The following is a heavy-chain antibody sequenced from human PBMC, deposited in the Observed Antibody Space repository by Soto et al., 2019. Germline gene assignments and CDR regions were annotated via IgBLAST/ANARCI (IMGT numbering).Heavy chain of an antibody. V-gene: IGHV4-59*01. CDR3: ASQYCRGDSCYWDY. Sequence: PSETLSLTCTVSGASISIYYSGWIRQPPGKGLEWLGNIFYSGSTNYNPSLKSRGTVSVDRSRHQFSLRVNSVTAADTAMYYCASQYCRGDSCYWDYWGQGTLVTVSS. CDR1: GASISIYY. D-gene: IGHD2-15*01. CDR2: IFYSGST. J-gene: IGHJ4*02.